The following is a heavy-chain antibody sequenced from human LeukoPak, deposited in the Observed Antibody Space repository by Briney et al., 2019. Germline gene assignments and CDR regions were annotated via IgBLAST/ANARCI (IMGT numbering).Heavy chain of an antibody. Sequence: GGSLRLSCTASGFTFGDYAMSWFRQAPGKGLEWVGFISSKAYGGTTEYAASVKGRFTISRDDSKSIAYLQMNSLKTEDTAVYYCTRDSADYDILTGYYTFDYWGQGTLVTVSS. CDR3: TRDSADYDILTGYYTFDY. V-gene: IGHV3-49*03. D-gene: IGHD3-9*01. CDR1: GFTFGDYA. CDR2: ISSKAYGGTT. J-gene: IGHJ4*02.